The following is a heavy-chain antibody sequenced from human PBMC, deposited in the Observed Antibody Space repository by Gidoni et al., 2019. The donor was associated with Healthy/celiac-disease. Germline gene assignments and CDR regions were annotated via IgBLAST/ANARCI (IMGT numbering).Heavy chain of an antibody. CDR1: GFTVCNAW. J-gene: IGHJ3*02. V-gene: IGHV3-15*01. CDR2: MKSQTDGGTT. CDR3: TTARSLGYCTNGVCFYDSFDI. D-gene: IGHD2-8*01. Sequence: CAASGFTVCNAWMSWVRQAPGKGLEWVGRMKSQTDGGTTDYAAPVKGRFTISRDDSKNTLYLQMNSLKTEDTAVYSCTTARSLGYCTNGVCFYDSFDIWGQGTMVTVSS.